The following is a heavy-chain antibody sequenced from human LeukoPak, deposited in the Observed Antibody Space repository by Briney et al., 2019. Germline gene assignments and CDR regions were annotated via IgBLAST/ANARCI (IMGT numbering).Heavy chain of an antibody. J-gene: IGHJ4*02. Sequence: SETLSLTCAVYGGSFSGYYWSWIRQPPGKGLEWMGEINHSGSTNYNPSLKSRVTISVDTSKNQFSLKLSSVTAADTAVYYCARGRRPRYCSSTSCSRANFDYWGQGTLVTVSS. D-gene: IGHD2-2*01. CDR2: INHSGST. V-gene: IGHV4-34*01. CDR3: ARGRRPRYCSSTSCSRANFDY. CDR1: GGSFSGYY.